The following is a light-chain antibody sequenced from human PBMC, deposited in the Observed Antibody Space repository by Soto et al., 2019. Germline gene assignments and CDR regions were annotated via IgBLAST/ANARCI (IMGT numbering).Light chain of an antibody. CDR3: SSYTSSSTYV. CDR1: NSDVGGYNY. V-gene: IGLV2-14*01. J-gene: IGLJ1*01. Sequence: QSALTQPASVSRSPGQSITISCTGTNSDVGGYNYVSWYQQHPGKAPKLMIYDVSNRPSGVSNRFSGSKSGNTASLTISGLQAEDEADYYCSSYTSSSTYVFGTGTKLTVL. CDR2: DVS.